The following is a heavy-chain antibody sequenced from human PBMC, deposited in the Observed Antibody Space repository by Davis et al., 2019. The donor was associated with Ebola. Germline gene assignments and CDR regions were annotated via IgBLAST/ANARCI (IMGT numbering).Heavy chain of an antibody. V-gene: IGHV4-34*01. CDR3: ARRVVAALPGAFDI. CDR1: GGSFSGYY. D-gene: IGHD2-15*01. CDR2: INHSGST. J-gene: IGHJ3*02. Sequence: MPSETPSLTCAVYGGSFSGYYWSWIRQPPGKGLEWIGEINHSGSTNYNPSLKSRVTISVDTSKNQFSLKLSSVTAADTAVYYCARRVVAALPGAFDIWGQGTMVTVSS.